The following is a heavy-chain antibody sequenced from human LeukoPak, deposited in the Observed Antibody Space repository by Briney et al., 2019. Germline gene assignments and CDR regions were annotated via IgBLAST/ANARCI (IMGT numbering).Heavy chain of an antibody. CDR3: ARDSERIAAAGTGFDP. CDR2: IYYSGST. D-gene: IGHD6-13*01. Sequence: SETLSLTCTVSGRSISSYYWSWIRQPPGKGLEWIGYIYYSGSTNYNPSLKSQVTISVDTSKNQFSLKLSSVTAADTAVYYCARDSERIAAAGTGFDPWGQGTLVTVSS. CDR1: GRSISSYY. V-gene: IGHV4-59*01. J-gene: IGHJ5*02.